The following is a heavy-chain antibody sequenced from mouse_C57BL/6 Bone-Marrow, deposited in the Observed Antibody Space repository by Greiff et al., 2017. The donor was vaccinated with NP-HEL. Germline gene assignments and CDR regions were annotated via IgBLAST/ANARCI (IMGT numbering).Heavy chain of an antibody. D-gene: IGHD2-4*01. Sequence: VQLQQSGPELVKPGASVKISCKASGYSFTGYYMNWVKQSPEKSLEWIGEINPSTGGTTYNQKFKAKATLTVDKSSSTAYMQLKSLTSEDSAVYYCAREGGYDYFAYWGQGTRVTVSA. CDR2: INPSTGGT. CDR3: AREGGYDYFAY. CDR1: GYSFTGYY. J-gene: IGHJ3*01. V-gene: IGHV1-42*01.